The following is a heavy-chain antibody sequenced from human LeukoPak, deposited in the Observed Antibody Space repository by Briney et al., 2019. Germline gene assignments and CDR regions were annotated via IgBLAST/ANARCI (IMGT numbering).Heavy chain of an antibody. CDR3: ARFLGIGSQRYYFDS. J-gene: IGHJ4*02. CDR2: TYYRSKWYH. Sequence: PSQTLSLTCAISGDSVSSNSAAWSWIRQSPSRGHEWLGRTYYRSKWYHDYAVSVRSRVSVNPDTSKNQFSLQLNSVTPEDTAVYYCARFLGIGSQRYYFDSWGQGTLVTVSS. D-gene: IGHD6-19*01. CDR1: GDSVSSNSAA. V-gene: IGHV6-1*01.